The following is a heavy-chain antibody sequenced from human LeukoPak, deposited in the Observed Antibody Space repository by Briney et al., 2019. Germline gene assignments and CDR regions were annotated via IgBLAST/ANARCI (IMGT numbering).Heavy chain of an antibody. CDR3: GSMAAAGTFDY. J-gene: IGHJ4*02. CDR1: GFTFSSYE. CDR2: ISSSGSTI. Sequence: GGSLRLSCAASGFTFSSYEMNWVRQAPGKGLEWVSYISSSGSTIYYADSVRGRFTISRDNAKNSLYLQMNSLRAEDTAVYYCGSMAAAGTFDYWGQGTLVTVSS. V-gene: IGHV3-48*03. D-gene: IGHD6-13*01.